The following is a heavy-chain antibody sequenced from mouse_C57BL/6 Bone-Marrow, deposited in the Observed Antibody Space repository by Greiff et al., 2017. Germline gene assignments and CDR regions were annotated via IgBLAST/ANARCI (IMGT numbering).Heavy chain of an antibody. J-gene: IGHJ4*01. CDR2: ISSGGSYT. V-gene: IGHV5-6*01. CDR1: GFTFSSYG. Sequence: EVQLVESGGDLVKPGGSLKLSCAASGFTFSSYGMSWVRQTPDKRLEWVATISSGGSYTYYPDSVKGRFTISRDNAKNTLYLQMSSLKSEDTAMYYCARVRDGYYYAMDYWGQGTSVTVSS. D-gene: IGHD2-3*01. CDR3: ARVRDGYYYAMDY.